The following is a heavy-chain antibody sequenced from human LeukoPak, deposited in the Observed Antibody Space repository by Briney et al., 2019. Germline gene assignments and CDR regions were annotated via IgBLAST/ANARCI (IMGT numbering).Heavy chain of an antibody. D-gene: IGHD2-21*01. Sequence: GGSLRLSCVASGFTFSSYAMGWVRLAPGKGLEWVSSISGSDASTYYADSVKGRFTISRDNSKNTLYLQMNSLRAEDTAVYYCAKLGDWNYYYYMDVWGKGTTVTVSS. V-gene: IGHV3-23*01. J-gene: IGHJ6*03. CDR1: GFTFSSYA. CDR2: ISGSDAST. CDR3: AKLGDWNYYYYMDV.